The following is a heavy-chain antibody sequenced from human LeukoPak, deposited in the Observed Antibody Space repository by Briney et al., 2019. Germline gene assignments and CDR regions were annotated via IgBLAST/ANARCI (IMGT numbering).Heavy chain of an antibody. V-gene: IGHV3-23*01. J-gene: IGHJ4*02. Sequence: GGSLRLSCAASGFTFSSYAMTWVRQAPGKGLERVSAISGSGGSTYYAGSVKGRFTISRDNSKNTLYLQMNSLRAEDTAVYYCAKDWSRYYGSGSSYFDYWGQGILVTVSS. CDR1: GFTFSSYA. CDR2: ISGSGGST. D-gene: IGHD3-10*01. CDR3: AKDWSRYYGSGSSYFDY.